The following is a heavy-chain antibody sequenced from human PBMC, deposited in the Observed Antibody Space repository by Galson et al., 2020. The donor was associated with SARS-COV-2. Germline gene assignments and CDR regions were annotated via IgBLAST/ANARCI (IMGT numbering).Heavy chain of an antibody. CDR2: IYYSGRT. J-gene: IGHJ5*02. V-gene: IGHV4-31*03. D-gene: IGHD6-13*01. CDR1: GGSISSGGYY. Sequence: ASETLSLTCTVSGGSISSGGYYWSWLRQHPGKGLEWIGYIYYSGRTYYNPSLKSRVTISVDTSKNQFSLKLSSVTAADTAVYYCARGAQLLPGIAAAGTASDRVDWFDPWGQGTLVTVSS. CDR3: ARGAQLLPGIAAAGTASDRVDWFDP.